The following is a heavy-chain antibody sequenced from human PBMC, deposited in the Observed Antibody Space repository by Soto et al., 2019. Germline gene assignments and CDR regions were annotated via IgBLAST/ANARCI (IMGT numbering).Heavy chain of an antibody. D-gene: IGHD6-19*01. CDR3: AKETIAVGGPNYFDY. V-gene: IGHV3-30*18. J-gene: IGHJ4*02. Sequence: QVQLVESGGGVVQPGRSLRLLCEGSGFTFSRYGMHWVRQAPGMGLEWVAVVSHDGLAQYYGDSVKGRFTISRDNSQNTLYLQMNNLRTGDTAIYYCAKETIAVGGPNYFDYWGQGTLVTVSS. CDR2: VSHDGLAQ. CDR1: GFTFSRYG.